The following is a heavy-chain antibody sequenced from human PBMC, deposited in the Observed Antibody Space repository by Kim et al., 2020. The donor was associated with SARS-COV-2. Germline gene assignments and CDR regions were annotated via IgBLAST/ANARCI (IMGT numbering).Heavy chain of an antibody. CDR3: AKDGCRVVVAATCGMDV. Sequence: GKSRLTISRDNSKNTLYQQMNSLRAEDTAVYYCAKDGCRVVVAATCGMDVWGQGTTVTVSS. V-gene: IGHV3-23*01. J-gene: IGHJ6*02. D-gene: IGHD2-15*01.